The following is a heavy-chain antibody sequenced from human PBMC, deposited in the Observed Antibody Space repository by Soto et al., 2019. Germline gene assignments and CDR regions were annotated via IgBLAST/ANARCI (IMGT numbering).Heavy chain of an antibody. Sequence: PSETLSLTCTVSGGSINSGGYSWTWIRQPPGKGLERIGFIYHTGTTYYNPSLKSRVTISVDNSKNTLYLQMNSLRAEDTAVYYCAKDRHRSGSPHPFDYWGQGTLVTVSS. CDR3: AKDRHRSGSPHPFDY. V-gene: IGHV4-30-2*01. CDR2: IYHTGTT. CDR1: GGSINSGGYS. J-gene: IGHJ4*02. D-gene: IGHD3-22*01.